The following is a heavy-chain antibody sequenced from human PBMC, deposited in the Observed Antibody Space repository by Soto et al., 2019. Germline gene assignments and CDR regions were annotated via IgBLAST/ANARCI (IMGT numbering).Heavy chain of an antibody. V-gene: IGHV4-31*03. CDR1: GGSISSGGYY. D-gene: IGHD3-22*01. CDR3: ASDALSRDSI. CDR2: ISYSGST. Sequence: QVQLQESGPGLVKPSQTLSLTCTVSGGSISSGGYYWSWIRQHPGKGLEWIGYISYSGSTYYNPSSESRVTISVDTSKNQYSLKLSSVTAADTAVDYGASDALSRDSIWGQGTLVTVSS. J-gene: IGHJ4*02.